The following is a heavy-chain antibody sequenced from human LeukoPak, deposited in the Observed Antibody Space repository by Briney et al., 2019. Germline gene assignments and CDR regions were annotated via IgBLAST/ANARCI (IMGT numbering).Heavy chain of an antibody. CDR3: AKDIELFMS. CDR2: LSHGGTRT. Sequence: GGSLRLSCAASRFTFRNFAMSWVRQAPGKGLEWVSGLSHGGTRTFYAASVKGRFTISRDDSNSTLFLQMDNLRVEDTATYYCAKDIELFMSWGQGTLVIVSS. J-gene: IGHJ5*02. D-gene: IGHD1-26*01. CDR1: RFTFRNFA. V-gene: IGHV3-23*01.